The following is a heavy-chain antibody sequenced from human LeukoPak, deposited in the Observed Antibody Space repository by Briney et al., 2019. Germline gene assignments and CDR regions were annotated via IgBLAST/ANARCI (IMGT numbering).Heavy chain of an antibody. Sequence: SETLSLTCSVSGGSISDAYWSWTRQSPGRGLEWIGYIYPTGSTNYHPSLKSRVTISVDTSKNHFALNLTSVTAADTAVYYCAKGYFDYSTYYSYYFNLWGQGALVTVSS. D-gene: IGHD4-11*01. J-gene: IGHJ4*02. CDR3: AKGYFDYSTYYSYYFNL. CDR2: IYPTGST. CDR1: GGSISDAY. V-gene: IGHV4-4*09.